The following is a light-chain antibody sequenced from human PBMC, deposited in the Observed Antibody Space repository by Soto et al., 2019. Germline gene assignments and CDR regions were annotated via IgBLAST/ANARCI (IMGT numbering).Light chain of an antibody. V-gene: IGKV3-15*01. CDR2: GAS. CDR1: ESTNNY. Sequence: EIVMTQSPATLSVSQVERATLSFRASESTNNYLAWYQQKPGQAPRLLIDGASTRAAGIPPRFSGSGSGTEFTLTISSLQSEDFAVYYCQQYNNWPPTWTFGQGTKVDIK. J-gene: IGKJ1*01. CDR3: QQYNNWPPTWT.